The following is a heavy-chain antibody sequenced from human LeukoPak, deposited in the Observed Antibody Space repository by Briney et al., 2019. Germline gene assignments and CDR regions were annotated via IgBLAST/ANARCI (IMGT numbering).Heavy chain of an antibody. CDR1: GFTFSSYW. CDR3: ARGWIGSRGEVIAVAESRVRVAGDYYYGMDV. J-gene: IGHJ6*02. CDR2: INSDGSST. Sequence: GGSLRLSCAASGFTFSSYWMHWVRQAPGKGLVWVSRINSDGSSTSYADSVKGRFTISRDNAKNTLCLQMNSLRAEDTAVYYCARGWIGSRGEVIAVAESRVRVAGDYYYGMDVWGQGTTVTVSS. D-gene: IGHD6-19*01. V-gene: IGHV3-74*01.